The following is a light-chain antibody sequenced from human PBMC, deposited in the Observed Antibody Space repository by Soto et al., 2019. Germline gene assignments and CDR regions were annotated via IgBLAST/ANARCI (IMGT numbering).Light chain of an antibody. CDR2: RAS. Sequence: EIVMTQSPVTLSMSPGERATLSCRAGESVSSNLAWYQQKPGQPPRLLIYRASSRATGIPARFSGSGSGTEFTLTINSLQSEDFAVYYCQQYQNLWTFGQGTKVDIK. CDR1: ESVSSN. CDR3: QQYQNLWT. J-gene: IGKJ1*01. V-gene: IGKV3-15*01.